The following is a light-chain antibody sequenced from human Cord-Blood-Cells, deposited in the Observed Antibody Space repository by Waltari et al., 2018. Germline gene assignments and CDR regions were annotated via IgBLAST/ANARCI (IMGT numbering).Light chain of an antibody. V-gene: IGKV1-33*01. CDR3: QQYDTVYS. J-gene: IGKJ2*03. CDR1: QDISNY. Sequence: DIQMTQSPSSLSASVGDRVTITCQESQDISNYLNWYQQKPGKAPKLLIYDASNLETGVPSRFSGSGSGTDFTFTISSLQPEDIATYYCQQYDTVYSFGQGTKLEIK. CDR2: DAS.